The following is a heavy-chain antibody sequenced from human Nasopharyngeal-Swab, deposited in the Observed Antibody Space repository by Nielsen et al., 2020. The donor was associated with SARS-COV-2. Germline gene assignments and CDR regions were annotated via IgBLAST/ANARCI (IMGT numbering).Heavy chain of an antibody. J-gene: IGHJ6*03. Sequence: SLKISCAASGFTFDDYAMHWVRQAPGKGLEWVSGISWNSGSIGYADSVKGRFTISRDNAKNSLYLQMNSLRAEDTALYYCARDRVGTYSSSWYRSRTYYYYYMDVWGKGTTVTVSS. CDR3: ARDRVGTYSSSWYRSRTYYYYYMDV. CDR1: GFTFDDYA. V-gene: IGHV3-9*01. CDR2: ISWNSGSI. D-gene: IGHD6-13*01.